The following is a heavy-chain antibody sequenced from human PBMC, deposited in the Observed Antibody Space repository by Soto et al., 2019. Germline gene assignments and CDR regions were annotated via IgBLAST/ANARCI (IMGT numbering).Heavy chain of an antibody. D-gene: IGHD2-21*02. Sequence: GGSLRLSCSASGFTFSSYAMHWVRQAPGKGLEYVSAISSNGGSTYYADSVKGRFTISRDDSKNTLYLQMSSLRAEDTAVYYCVKDQRGLLPSWWFDPWGQGTLVTVSS. CDR2: ISSNGGST. CDR1: GFTFSSYA. CDR3: VKDQRGLLPSWWFDP. V-gene: IGHV3-64D*06. J-gene: IGHJ5*02.